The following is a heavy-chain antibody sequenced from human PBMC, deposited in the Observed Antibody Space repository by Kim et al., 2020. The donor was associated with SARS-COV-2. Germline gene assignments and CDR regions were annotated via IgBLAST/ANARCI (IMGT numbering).Heavy chain of an antibody. CDR2: INYRGTI. Sequence: SETLSLLCTVSGGSIHTFYWGWIRQTPGKGLEWIGYINYRGTINSNPSLQSRVTMSVDTSKNQFSLKLNSVRAADTAIYYCARIPFRGWFDFWGRGTLVTVSS. CDR3: ARIPFRGWFDF. V-gene: IGHV4-59*01. D-gene: IGHD6-19*01. J-gene: IGHJ4*02. CDR1: GGSIHTFY.